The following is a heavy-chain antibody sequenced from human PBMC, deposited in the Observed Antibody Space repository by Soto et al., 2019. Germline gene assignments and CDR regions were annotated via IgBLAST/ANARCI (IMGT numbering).Heavy chain of an antibody. J-gene: IGHJ1*01. CDR3: ASIPVGNYGDYHDPLER. Sequence: SETLSLTCTVSGGSISSSSYYWGWIRQPPGKGLEWIGSIYYSGSTYYNPSLKSRVTISVDTSKNQFSLKLSSVTAADTAVYYCASIPVGNYGDYHDPLERWGQGTLVTVSS. CDR2: IYYSGST. CDR1: GGSISSSSYY. V-gene: IGHV4-39*01. D-gene: IGHD4-17*01.